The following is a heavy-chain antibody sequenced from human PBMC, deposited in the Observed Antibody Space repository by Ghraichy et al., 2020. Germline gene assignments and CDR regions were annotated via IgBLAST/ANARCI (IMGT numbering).Heavy chain of an antibody. J-gene: IGHJ3*02. CDR2: ITPSGGST. D-gene: IGHD3-10*01. Sequence: ASVKVSCKASESSFTNYYLHWLRQAPGQGLEWMGIITPSGGSTSYPQKFKGRVSMTRDRSTTTFYMELSSLKSDDTGVYYCASGVSSSWFGPFHIWGRGTTVTVSS. V-gene: IGHV1-46*01. CDR1: ESSFTNYY. CDR3: ASGVSSSWFGPFHI.